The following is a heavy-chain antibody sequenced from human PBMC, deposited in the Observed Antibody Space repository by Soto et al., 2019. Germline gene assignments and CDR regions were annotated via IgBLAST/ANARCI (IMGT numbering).Heavy chain of an antibody. CDR2: IYYSGST. Sequence: SETLSLTCTVSGGSISSGDYYWSWIRQPPGKGLEWIGYIYYSGSTYYNPSLKSRVTISVDTSKNQFSLKLSSVTAADTAVYYCARDQGYYDILTGLNYGMDVWGQGTTVTVS. D-gene: IGHD3-9*01. CDR1: GGSISSGDYY. V-gene: IGHV4-30-4*01. CDR3: ARDQGYYDILTGLNYGMDV. J-gene: IGHJ6*02.